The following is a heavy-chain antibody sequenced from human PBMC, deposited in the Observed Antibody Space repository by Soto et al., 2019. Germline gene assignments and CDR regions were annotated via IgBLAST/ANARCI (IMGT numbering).Heavy chain of an antibody. D-gene: IGHD2-2*01. CDR1: GFTFSNAW. J-gene: IGHJ6*02. V-gene: IGHV3-15*01. CDR2: IKSKTDGGTT. CDR3: TTDSDVVVPAAVYYYYYGMDV. Sequence: PGGSLSLSCAASGFTFSNAWMSWVRQAPGKGLEWVGRIKSKTDGGTTDYAAPVKGRFTISRDDSKNTLYLQMNSLKTEDTAVYYCTTDSDVVVPAAVYYYYYGMDVWGQGTTVTVSS.